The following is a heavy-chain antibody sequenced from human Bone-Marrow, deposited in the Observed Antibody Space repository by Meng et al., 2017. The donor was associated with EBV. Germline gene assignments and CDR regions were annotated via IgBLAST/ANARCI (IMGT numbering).Heavy chain of an antibody. CDR2: IIPIFGTA. CDR3: ARDCSGSYNNWFDP. CDR1: VCTFSIYA. Sequence: QVQLLQPGAEVKKPGSSGKVPCKASVCTFSIYAISWVRQAPGQGLEWMGGIIPIFGTANYAQKFQGRVTITADESTSTAYMELSSLRSEDTAVYYCARDCSGSYNNWFDPWGQGTLVTVSS. J-gene: IGHJ5*02. D-gene: IGHD1-26*01. V-gene: IGHV1-69*01.